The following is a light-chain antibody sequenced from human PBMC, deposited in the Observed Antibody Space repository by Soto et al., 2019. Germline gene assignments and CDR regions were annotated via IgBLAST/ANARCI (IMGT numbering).Light chain of an antibody. CDR2: DAS. CDR1: ETVATN. Sequence: PGERATLSCWASETVATNLAWYQQKPGQAPRLLIYDASSRATDIPARFSGSGSATEFTLTIDSLGSEDFAVYYCQQRSDWPWTFGQGTKVDIK. J-gene: IGKJ1*01. V-gene: IGKV3-11*01. CDR3: QQRSDWPWT.